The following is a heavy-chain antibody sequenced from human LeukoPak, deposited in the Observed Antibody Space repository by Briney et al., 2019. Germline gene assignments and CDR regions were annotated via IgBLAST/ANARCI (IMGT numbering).Heavy chain of an antibody. CDR3: AKQPSGDIVLMTA. Sequence: PGGSLRLSCAASGFTFSSYAMHWVRQAPGKGLEWVAVISYDGSNKYYADSVKGRFTISRDNSKNTLYLQMNSLRAEDTAVYYCAKQPSGDIVLMTAWGQGTLVTVSS. D-gene: IGHD2-8*01. CDR2: ISYDGSNK. J-gene: IGHJ4*02. V-gene: IGHV3-30-3*02. CDR1: GFTFSSYA.